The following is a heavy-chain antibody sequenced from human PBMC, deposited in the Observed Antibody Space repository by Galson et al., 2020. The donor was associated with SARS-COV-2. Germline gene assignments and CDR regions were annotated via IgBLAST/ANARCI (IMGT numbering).Heavy chain of an antibody. CDR1: GFTVSSNY. Sequence: GESLKISCAASGFTVSSNYMSWVRQAPGKGLEWVSVIYSGGSTDYADSVKGRFTISRDNSKNTLYLQMNSLRAEDTAVYYCARMSRSYYPYYFDYWGQGTLVTVSS. CDR3: ARMSRSYYPYYFDY. J-gene: IGHJ4*02. CDR2: IYSGGST. V-gene: IGHV3-53*01. D-gene: IGHD1-26*01.